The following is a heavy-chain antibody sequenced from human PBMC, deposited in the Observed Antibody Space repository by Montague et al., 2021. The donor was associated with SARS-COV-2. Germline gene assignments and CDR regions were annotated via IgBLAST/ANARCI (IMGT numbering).Heavy chain of an antibody. V-gene: IGHV2-5*02. CDR3: ARYGDYGSWFDP. CDR1: GSSLDTSGEG. CDR2: IYWDDDK. D-gene: IGHD4-17*01. Sequence: VKPTQTLTLTCTFSGSSLDTSGEGVGWVRQPPGKALEWLALIYWDDDKRYSPSLKSRSTISKDTTKNEVVLTVANMDPVDTATYYCARYGDYGSWFDPWGQGTLVTVSS. J-gene: IGHJ5*02.